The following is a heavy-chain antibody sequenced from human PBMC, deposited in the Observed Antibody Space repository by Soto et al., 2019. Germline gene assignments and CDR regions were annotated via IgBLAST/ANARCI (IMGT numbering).Heavy chain of an antibody. D-gene: IGHD3-22*01. V-gene: IGHV1-46*01. CDR2: INPSGGST. Sequence: ASVKVSCKASGYTFTSYYMHWVRQAPGQGLEWMGIINPSGGSTSYAQKFQGRVTITADKSTSTAYMELSSLRSEDTAVYYCARADYYDSSGRDAFDIWGQGTMVTVSS. CDR1: GYTFTSYY. J-gene: IGHJ3*02. CDR3: ARADYYDSSGRDAFDI.